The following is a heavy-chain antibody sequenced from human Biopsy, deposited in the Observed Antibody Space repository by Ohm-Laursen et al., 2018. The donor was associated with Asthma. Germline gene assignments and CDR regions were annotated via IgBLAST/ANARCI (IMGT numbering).Heavy chain of an antibody. Sequence: SLRLSCAASGFTFSSFGMHWVRQAPGKGPEWVALISYDGRETGYVDSVRGRFTISRDNFRNTVHLQMSSLRPEDSAVYYCTRDRFYNSVTSESFYYGVDVWGQGTTVTVSS. J-gene: IGHJ6*02. CDR3: TRDRFYNSVTSESFYYGVDV. D-gene: IGHD2-21*02. V-gene: IGHV3-30*03. CDR2: ISYDGRET. CDR1: GFTFSSFG.